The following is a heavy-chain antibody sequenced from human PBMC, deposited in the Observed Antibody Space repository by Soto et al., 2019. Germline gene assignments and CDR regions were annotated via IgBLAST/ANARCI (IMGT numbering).Heavy chain of an antibody. J-gene: IGHJ5*02. Sequence: SETLSLTCPVSGRSISSYYSSWIRQPPGKGLEWIGYIYYSGSTNYNPSLKSRVTISVDTSKNQFSLKLSSVTAADTAVYYCARDRHNRNDYRSGWFDPWGQGTLVTV. CDR1: GRSISSYY. V-gene: IGHV4-59*01. CDR3: ARDRHNRNDYRSGWFDP. D-gene: IGHD1-1*01. CDR2: IYYSGST.